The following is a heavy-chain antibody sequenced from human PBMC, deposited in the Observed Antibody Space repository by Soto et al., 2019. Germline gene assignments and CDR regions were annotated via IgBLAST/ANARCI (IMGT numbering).Heavy chain of an antibody. J-gene: IGHJ4*02. D-gene: IGHD3-3*01. V-gene: IGHV3-15*01. CDR1: GFTFSNAW. CDR3: TTDLIFGVVITSLGY. Sequence: GGSLRLSCAASGFTFSNAWMSWVRQAPGKGLEWVGRIKSKTDGGTTDYAAPVKGRFTISRDDSKNTLYLQMNSLKTEDTAVYYCTTDLIFGVVITSLGYWGQGTLVTVSS. CDR2: IKSKTDGGTT.